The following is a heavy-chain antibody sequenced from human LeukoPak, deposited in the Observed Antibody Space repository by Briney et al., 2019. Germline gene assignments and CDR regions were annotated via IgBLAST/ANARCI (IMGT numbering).Heavy chain of an antibody. V-gene: IGHV1-69*01. CDR1: GGTFSSYA. D-gene: IGHD2-2*01. Sequence: SVKVSCKASGGTFSSYAISWVRQAPGQGLEWMGGIIPIFGTANYAQKFQGRVTITADESTSTAYLELSSLRSEDTAVYYCARVGVVVPQLVYFDYWGQGTLVTVSS. J-gene: IGHJ4*02. CDR2: IIPIFGTA. CDR3: ARVGVVVPQLVYFDY.